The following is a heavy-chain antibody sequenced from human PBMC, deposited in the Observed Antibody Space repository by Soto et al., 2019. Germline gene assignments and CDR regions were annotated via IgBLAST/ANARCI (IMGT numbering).Heavy chain of an antibody. J-gene: IGHJ4*02. CDR1: GYTFTTYG. CDR3: ARGRYGDY. CDR2: ISAHNGNT. Sequence: QVHLVQSEAEVKKPGASVKVSCKGSGYTFTTYGITWVRQAPGQGLEWMGWISAHNGNTNYAQKLQGRVTVTRDTSTSTAYMELRSLGSDDTAVYYCARGRYGDYWGQGALVTVSS. D-gene: IGHD1-1*01. V-gene: IGHV1-18*01.